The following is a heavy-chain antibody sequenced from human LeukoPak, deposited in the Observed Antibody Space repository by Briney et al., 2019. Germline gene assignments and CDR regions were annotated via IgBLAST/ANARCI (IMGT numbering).Heavy chain of an antibody. J-gene: IGHJ6*03. CDR2: IYYSGST. CDR1: GGSISSGDYY. D-gene: IGHD3-10*01. Sequence: SETLSLTCTVSGGSISSGDYYWSWIRQPPGKGLEWIGYIYYSGSTYYNPSLKSRVTISVDTSKNQFSLKLSSVTAADTAVYYCARDSGSGSYFHPTKYYMDVWGKGTTVTVSS. CDR3: ARDSGSGSYFHPTKYYMDV. V-gene: IGHV4-30-4*01.